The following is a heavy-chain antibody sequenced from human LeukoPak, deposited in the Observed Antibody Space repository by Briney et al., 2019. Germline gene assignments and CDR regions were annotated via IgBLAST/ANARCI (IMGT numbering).Heavy chain of an antibody. Sequence: ASVKVSCKASGGTFSSYVISWVPQAPGQGLEWMGRIIPIFGTANYAQKFQGRVTITTDESTSTAYKELSSLRSEDTAVYYCARAGYSSSSSYFDYWGQGTLVTVSS. CDR1: GGTFSSYV. CDR3: ARAGYSSSSSYFDY. CDR2: IIPIFGTA. J-gene: IGHJ4*02. V-gene: IGHV1-69*05. D-gene: IGHD6-6*01.